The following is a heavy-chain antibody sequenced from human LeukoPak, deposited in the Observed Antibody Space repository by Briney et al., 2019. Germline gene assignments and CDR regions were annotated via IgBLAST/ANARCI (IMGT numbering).Heavy chain of an antibody. CDR1: GFTVSSNY. V-gene: IGHV3-66*01. Sequence: PGGSLRLSCAASGFTVSSNYMSWVRQAPGKGLEWVSVIYSGGSTYYADSVKGRFTISRDNSKNTLYLQMNSLRAEDTAVYYCARTYSGSYGYDFDYWGQGTLVTVSS. CDR3: ARTYSGSYGYDFDY. D-gene: IGHD1-26*01. CDR2: IYSGGST. J-gene: IGHJ4*02.